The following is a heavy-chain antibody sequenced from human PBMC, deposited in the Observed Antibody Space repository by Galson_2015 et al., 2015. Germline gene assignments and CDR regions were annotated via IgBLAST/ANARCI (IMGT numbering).Heavy chain of an antibody. D-gene: IGHD3-22*01. CDR1: GGSFSGYY. CDR2: INHSGST. J-gene: IGHJ4*02. Sequence: SEPLSLTCAVYGGSFSGYYWSWIRQPPGKGLERIGEINHSGSTNYNPSLKSRVTVSVDTSKNQFSLKLSSVTAADAAVYYCARGVPYYYDSSGSITGWYFDYWGQGTLVTVSS. V-gene: IGHV4-34*01. CDR3: ARGVPYYYDSSGSITGWYFDY.